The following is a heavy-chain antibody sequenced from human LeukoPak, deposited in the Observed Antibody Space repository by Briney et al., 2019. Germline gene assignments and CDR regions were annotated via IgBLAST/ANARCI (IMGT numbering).Heavy chain of an antibody. CDR1: GGTFSSYA. Sequence: GASVKVSCKASGGTFSSYAISWVRQAPGQGLEWMGGIIPIFGTANYAQKFQGRVTITADESTSTAYMELSSLRSEDTAVYYCARHNYGDYVDIDDWGQGTLVTVSS. CDR3: ARHNYGDYVDIDD. CDR2: IIPIFGTA. D-gene: IGHD4-17*01. V-gene: IGHV1-69*13. J-gene: IGHJ4*02.